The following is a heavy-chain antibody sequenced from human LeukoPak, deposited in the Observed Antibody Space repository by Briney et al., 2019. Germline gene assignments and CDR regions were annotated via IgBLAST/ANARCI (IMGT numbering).Heavy chain of an antibody. J-gene: IGHJ4*02. CDR2: ISYDGSNK. V-gene: IGHV3-30*04. CDR3: ARDSSGSLDY. D-gene: IGHD3-22*01. Sequence: GGSLKLSCAASGFTFSSYAMHWVRQAPGKGLEWVAVISYDGSNKYYADSVKGRFTISRDNSKNTLYLQMNSLRAEDTAVYYCARDSSGSLDYWGQGTLVTVPS. CDR1: GFTFSSYA.